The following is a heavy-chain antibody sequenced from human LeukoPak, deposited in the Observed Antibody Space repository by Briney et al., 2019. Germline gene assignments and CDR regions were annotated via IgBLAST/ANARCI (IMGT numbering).Heavy chain of an antibody. Sequence: ASVKVSCKASGYTFTGYYMHWVRQAPGQGLEWMGWISAYNGNTNYAQKLQGRVTTTTDTSTSTAYMELRSLRSDDTAVYYCATEGPSSIAARPGPGYFDYWGQGTLVTVSS. CDR1: GYTFTGYY. CDR2: ISAYNGNT. CDR3: ATEGPSSIAARPGPGYFDY. D-gene: IGHD6-6*01. V-gene: IGHV1-18*04. J-gene: IGHJ4*02.